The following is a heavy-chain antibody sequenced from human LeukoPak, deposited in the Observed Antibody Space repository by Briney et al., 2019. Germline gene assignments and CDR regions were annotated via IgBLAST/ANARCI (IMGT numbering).Heavy chain of an antibody. Sequence: GSLRLSCAASGFTFSSYWMSWVRQAPGKGLEWVANIKQNGSEKYCVDSVKGRFTISRDNAKNSLYLQMNSLRAEDTAVYYCARDPYVQWLADFDYWGQGTLVTVSS. CDR2: IKQNGSEK. J-gene: IGHJ4*02. V-gene: IGHV3-7*01. D-gene: IGHD6-19*01. CDR1: GFTFSSYW. CDR3: ARDPYVQWLADFDY.